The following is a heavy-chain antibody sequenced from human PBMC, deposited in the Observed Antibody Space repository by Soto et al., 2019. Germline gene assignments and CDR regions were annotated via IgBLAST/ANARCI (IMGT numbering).Heavy chain of an antibody. CDR1: GINVSSNS. J-gene: IGHJ4*02. CDR2: IYNGGAT. CDR3: VSAKGPFDH. Sequence: GGSLRLSCADSGINVSSNSMSWVRQASGKGLEWVSTIYNGGATYYANSVKGRFTISKDNNKNTQYLQMNSLRAEDLAMYYSVSAKGPFDHRGQGTLDIVTS. V-gene: IGHV3-66*01.